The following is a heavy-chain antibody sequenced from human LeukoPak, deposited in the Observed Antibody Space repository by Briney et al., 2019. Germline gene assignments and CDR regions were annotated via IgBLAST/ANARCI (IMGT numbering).Heavy chain of an antibody. CDR1: GFTFSSYS. CDR2: ISSSSTI. V-gene: IGHV3-48*01. CDR3: AKKGQADDYGKPD. D-gene: IGHD4-17*01. J-gene: IGHJ4*02. Sequence: GGSLRLSCAASGFTFSSYSMNWVRQAPGKGLEWVSYISSSSTIYYADSVKGRFTISRDNSKNTLYLQMNNLRADDTAVYYCAKKGQADDYGKPDWGQGTLVTVSS.